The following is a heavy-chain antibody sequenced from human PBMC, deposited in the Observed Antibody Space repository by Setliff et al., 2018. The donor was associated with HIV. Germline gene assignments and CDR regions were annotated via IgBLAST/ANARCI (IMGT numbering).Heavy chain of an antibody. CDR1: GGTFGNYG. J-gene: IGHJ1*01. Sequence: SVKVSCKASGGTFGNYGVGWVRQAPGQGLEWVGGIVPILNIVNYAQEFQGRATITADKSTSTVYMEVRDLKPDDTALYYCARGWSEGTHLFQVEYFQHWGQGTQVTVSS. CDR2: IVPILNIV. V-gene: IGHV1-69*10. CDR3: ARGWSEGTHLFQVEYFQH. D-gene: IGHD2-8*01.